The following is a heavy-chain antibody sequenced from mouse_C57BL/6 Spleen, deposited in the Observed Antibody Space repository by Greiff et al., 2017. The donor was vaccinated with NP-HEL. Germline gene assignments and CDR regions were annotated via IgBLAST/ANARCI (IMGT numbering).Heavy chain of an antibody. CDR1: GYTFTSYW. D-gene: IGHD1-1*01. CDR3: ARGRGSSPWFAY. J-gene: IGHJ3*01. V-gene: IGHV1-69*01. Sequence: QVQLQQPGAELVMPGASVKLSCKASGYTFTSYWMHWVKQRPGQGLEWIGEIDPADSYTNYNQKFKGKSTLTVYKSSSTAYMQLSSLTSEDSAVYYCARGRGSSPWFAYWGQGTLVTVSA. CDR2: IDPADSYT.